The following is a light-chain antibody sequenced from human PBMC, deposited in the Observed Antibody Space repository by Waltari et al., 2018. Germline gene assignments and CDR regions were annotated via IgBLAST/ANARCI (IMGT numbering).Light chain of an antibody. V-gene: IGKV1-5*03. J-gene: IGKJ5*01. CDR1: QSISNW. Sequence: SVGDRVTITCRASQSISNWLAWYQQKPGKAPKLLIYKASNLESGVPSRFSGSGSGTEFILTINSLQPDDFATYYCQQYNSYSITFGQGTRLEIK. CDR2: KAS. CDR3: QQYNSYSIT.